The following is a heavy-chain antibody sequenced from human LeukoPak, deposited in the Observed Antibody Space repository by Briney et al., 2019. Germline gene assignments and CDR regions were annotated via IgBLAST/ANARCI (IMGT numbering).Heavy chain of an antibody. D-gene: IGHD3-3*01. J-gene: IGHJ5*02. CDR2: IYYSGST. CDR1: GGSISSSSYY. CDR3: ASLNCITIFGVVIVDWFDP. V-gene: IGHV4-39*01. Sequence: PSETLSLTCTVSGGSISSSSYYWGWFRQPPGKGLEWIGSIYYSGSTYHNPSLKSRVTISVDTSKNQFSLRLSSVTAADTAVYYCASLNCITIFGVVIVDWFDPWGQGTLVTVSS.